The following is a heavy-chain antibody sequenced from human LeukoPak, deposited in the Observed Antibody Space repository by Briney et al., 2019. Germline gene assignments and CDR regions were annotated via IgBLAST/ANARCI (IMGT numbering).Heavy chain of an antibody. CDR1: GDSINSNY. V-gene: IGHV4-59*01. CDR2: IYYGGST. J-gene: IGHJ4*02. D-gene: IGHD2-15*01. CDR3: ARLLAGCDGGRCRAHFDY. Sequence: SETLSLTCSVSGDSINSNYWSWMRQPPGKGLEWIGYIYYGGSTNYNPSLKSRVSMSVDTSKNQFSLTLSSVTAADTAVYHCARLLAGCDGGRCRAHFDYWGQGTLVTVSS.